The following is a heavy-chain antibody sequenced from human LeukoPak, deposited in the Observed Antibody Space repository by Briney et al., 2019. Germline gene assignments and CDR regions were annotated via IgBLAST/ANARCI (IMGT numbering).Heavy chain of an antibody. CDR2: ITASSTAI. Sequence: GGTLRLSCAASGFTFSSYGMSWVRQAPGKGLEWVSSITASSTAIYSADSVKGRFTISRDNAKNFLYLQMNSLRAEDTAVYYCARAYYDILTGYNPYFDYWGQGILVTVSS. D-gene: IGHD3-9*01. CDR1: GFTFSSYG. CDR3: ARAYYDILTGYNPYFDY. J-gene: IGHJ4*02. V-gene: IGHV3-21*01.